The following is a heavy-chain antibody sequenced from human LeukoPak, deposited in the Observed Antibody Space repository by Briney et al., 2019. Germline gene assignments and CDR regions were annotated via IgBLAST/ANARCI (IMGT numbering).Heavy chain of an antibody. Sequence: GGSLRLSCAASGFTFSTYAMNWVRQAPGKGLEWVSGLSVSGDYTYYADSVKGRFTISRDNSKNTLYLQMNSLRAEDTAVYYCTTNQIMIREYYFDYWGQGTLVTVSS. V-gene: IGHV3-23*01. CDR1: GFTFSTYA. CDR2: LSVSGDYT. D-gene: IGHD3-16*01. CDR3: TTNQIMIREYYFDY. J-gene: IGHJ4*02.